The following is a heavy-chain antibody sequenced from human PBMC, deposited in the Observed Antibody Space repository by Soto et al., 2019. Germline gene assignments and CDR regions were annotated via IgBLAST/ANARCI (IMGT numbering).Heavy chain of an antibody. J-gene: IGHJ6*02. CDR2: INPNSGGT. Sequence: ASVKVSCKASGYTFTGYYMHWVRQAPGQELEWMGWINPNSGGTNYAQKFQGWVTMTRDTSISTAYMELSRLRSDDTAVYYCARASYGSGPYYYYGMDVWGQGTTVTVSS. V-gene: IGHV1-2*04. CDR3: ARASYGSGPYYYYGMDV. D-gene: IGHD3-10*01. CDR1: GYTFTGYY.